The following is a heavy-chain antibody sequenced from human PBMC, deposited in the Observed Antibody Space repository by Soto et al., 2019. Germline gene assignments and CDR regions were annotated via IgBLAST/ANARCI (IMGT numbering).Heavy chain of an antibody. CDR1: GFTFTNYG. CDR3: ARDLRYSYGMAV. V-gene: IGHV3-30*03. J-gene: IGHJ6*02. Sequence: QVQLVESGGGVVQPGRSLRLSCAASGFTFTNYGMHWVGQTPGKGLEWVAVISFDGNNKFYADSVKGRSTISRDTSKSTLYLQLNSLRPEDTAVYYCARDLRYSYGMAVWGHGTTVTVSS. CDR2: ISFDGNNK. D-gene: IGHD1-1*01.